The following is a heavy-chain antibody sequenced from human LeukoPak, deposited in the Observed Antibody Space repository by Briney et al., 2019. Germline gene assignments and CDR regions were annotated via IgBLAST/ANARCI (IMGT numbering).Heavy chain of an antibody. CDR3: ARPNSSSWYRDAFDN. Sequence: PSETLSLTCAVYGGSFSGYYWSWIRQPPGKGLEWIGEINHSGSTNYNPSLKSRVTISVDTSKNQFSLKLSSVTAADTAVYYCARPNSSSWYRDAFDNWGQGTMVTVSS. J-gene: IGHJ3*02. CDR2: INHSGST. D-gene: IGHD6-13*01. CDR1: GGSFSGYY. V-gene: IGHV4-34*01.